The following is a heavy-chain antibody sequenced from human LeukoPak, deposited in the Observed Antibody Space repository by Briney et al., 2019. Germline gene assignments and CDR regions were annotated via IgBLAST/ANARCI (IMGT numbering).Heavy chain of an antibody. J-gene: IGHJ6*02. CDR2: ISYDGINK. V-gene: IGHV3-30*18. D-gene: IGHD3-10*01. Sequence: GGSLRLSCAASGFTFSDYGMHWVRQAPGKGLEWVAVISYDGINKYSADSVKGRFNVSRDNSKNTLSLQMNSLRPEDTAMYYCVKSYGSSHYYYYGLDVWGQGTTVTVSS. CDR1: GFTFSDYG. CDR3: VKSYGSSHYYYYGLDV.